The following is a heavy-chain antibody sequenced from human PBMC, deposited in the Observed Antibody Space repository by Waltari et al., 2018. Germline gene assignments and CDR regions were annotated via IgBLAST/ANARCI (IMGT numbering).Heavy chain of an antibody. CDR2: IKSKTDGGTT. V-gene: IGHV3-15*07. CDR1: GFIFGNAW. J-gene: IGHJ4*02. D-gene: IGHD3-10*01. CDR3: TPTGGGYYGSGSYDGPYDY. Sequence: EVQLVESGGGLVKPGGSLRLSCAASGFIFGNAWMNWVRQAPGKGLEWVGRIKSKTDGGTTDYATPVKGRFTISKDDSKNTLYLQMNSLKTEDTAVYYCTPTGGGYYGSGSYDGPYDYWGQGTLVTVSS.